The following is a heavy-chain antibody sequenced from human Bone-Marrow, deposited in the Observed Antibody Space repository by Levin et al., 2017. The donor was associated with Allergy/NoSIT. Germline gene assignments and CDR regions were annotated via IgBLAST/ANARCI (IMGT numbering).Heavy chain of an antibody. Sequence: GESLKISCAASGFTFSSYAMHWVRQAPGKGLEWVAVISYDGSNKYYADSVKGRFTISRDNSKNTLYLQMNSLRAEDTAVYYCARDHYPLDGYNFDFDYWGQGTLVTVSS. CDR1: GFTFSSYA. CDR3: ARDHYPLDGYNFDFDY. D-gene: IGHD5-24*01. CDR2: ISYDGSNK. J-gene: IGHJ4*02. V-gene: IGHV3-30*04.